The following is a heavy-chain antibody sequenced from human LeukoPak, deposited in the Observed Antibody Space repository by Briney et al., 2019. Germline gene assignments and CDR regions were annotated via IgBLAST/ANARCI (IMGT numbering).Heavy chain of an antibody. D-gene: IGHD3-22*01. V-gene: IGHV3-48*03. J-gene: IGHJ1*01. Sequence: RGSLRLSCAASGFTFSSYEMNCVRQAPGKGLECVSYISSSGRTIYYADSVKGRFPIYRDNAKNSLYLQMNSLRSDDTAVYYCARDSYYYDSSDLITEYFQHWGQGTLVTVSS. CDR2: ISSSGRTI. CDR1: GFTFSSYE. CDR3: ARDSYYYDSSDLITEYFQH.